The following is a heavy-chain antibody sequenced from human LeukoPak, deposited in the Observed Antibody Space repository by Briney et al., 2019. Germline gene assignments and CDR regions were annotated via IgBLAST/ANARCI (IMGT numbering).Heavy chain of an antibody. V-gene: IGHV3-11*04. CDR3: ARPNYYYMDV. CDR1: GFTFSDYY. CDR2: ISSSSSTI. Sequence: PGGSLRLSCAASGFTFSDYYMSWIRQAPGKGLEWVSYISSSSSTIYYADSVKGRFTISRDNAKISLFLQMNSLRAEDTAVYYCARPNYYYMDVWGKGTTVTVSS. J-gene: IGHJ6*03.